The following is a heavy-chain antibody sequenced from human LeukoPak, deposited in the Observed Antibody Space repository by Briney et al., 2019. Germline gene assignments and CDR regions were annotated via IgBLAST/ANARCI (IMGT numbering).Heavy chain of an antibody. CDR3: AKERDYDSSGYSGRGYHFDY. Sequence: GGSLRLSCAASGFTFSSYGMHWVRQAPGKGLEWVAVIWYDGSNKYYADSVKGRFTISRDNSKNTLYLQMNSLRAEDTAVYYCAKERDYDSSGYSGRGYHFDYWGQGTLVTVSS. J-gene: IGHJ4*02. CDR2: IWYDGSNK. CDR1: GFTFSSYG. D-gene: IGHD3-22*01. V-gene: IGHV3-33*06.